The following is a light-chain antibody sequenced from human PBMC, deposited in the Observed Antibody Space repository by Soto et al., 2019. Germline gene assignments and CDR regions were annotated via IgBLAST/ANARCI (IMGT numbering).Light chain of an antibody. CDR1: SSDVGGYNY. CDR2: DVS. Sequence: QSALTQPASVSGSPGQSITISCTGTSSDVGGYNYVSWYQQHPGKAPKLMIYDVSNRPSGVSNRFSGSKSGNTASLTISGLQAEDEADYYCSSYTSSSTLYVLGNGTKRTVL. J-gene: IGLJ1*01. V-gene: IGLV2-14*01. CDR3: SSYTSSSTLYV.